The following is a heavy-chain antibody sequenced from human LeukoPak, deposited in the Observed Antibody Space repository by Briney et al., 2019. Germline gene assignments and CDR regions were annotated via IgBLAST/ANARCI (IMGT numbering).Heavy chain of an antibody. J-gene: IGHJ4*02. CDR3: AKSSVVTPSGSFDY. CDR1: GFSFNAYA. Sequence: GWSLKLSCVASGFSFNAYAMSWVRQAPGKGLEWVSGIRGSGTSTYYADSVKGRFSISRDNSRDTVFLSMSSLSAEDTAVYYCAKSSVVTPSGSFDYWGQGTLVTVSS. CDR2: IRGSGTST. V-gene: IGHV3-23*01. D-gene: IGHD2-15*01.